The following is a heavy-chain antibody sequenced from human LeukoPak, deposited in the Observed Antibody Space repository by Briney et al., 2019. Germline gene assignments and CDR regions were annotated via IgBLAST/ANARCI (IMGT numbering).Heavy chain of an antibody. Sequence: ASVKVSCKASGYTFTGYYMHWVRQAPGQGLEWMGWINPNSGGTNYAQKFQGRVTMTRDTSISTAYMELSRLRSDDTAVYYCARIRGYCSSTSCSEFDYWGQGTLVTVSS. CDR3: ARIRGYCSSTSCSEFDY. CDR2: INPNSGGT. V-gene: IGHV1-2*02. CDR1: GYTFTGYY. D-gene: IGHD2-2*01. J-gene: IGHJ4*02.